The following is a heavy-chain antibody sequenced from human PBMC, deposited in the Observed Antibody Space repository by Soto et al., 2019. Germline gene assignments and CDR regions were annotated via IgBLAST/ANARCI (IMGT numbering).Heavy chain of an antibody. CDR2: INHSGST. CDR3: ARVGLLGYYFDY. Sequence: QVQLQQWGAGLLKPSETLSLTCAVYVGSFSGYYWSWIRQPPGKGLEWIGEINHSGSTNYNPSLKSRVTISVDTSKNQFSLKLSSVTAADTAVYYCARVGLLGYYFDYWGQGTLVPVSS. CDR1: VGSFSGYY. V-gene: IGHV4-34*01. D-gene: IGHD7-27*01. J-gene: IGHJ4*02.